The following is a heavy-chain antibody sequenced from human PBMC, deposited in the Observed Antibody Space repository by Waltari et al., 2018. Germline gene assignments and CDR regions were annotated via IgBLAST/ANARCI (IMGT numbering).Heavy chain of an antibody. V-gene: IGHV4-34*01. Sequence: QVQLQQWGAGLLKPSETLSLTCAVYGGSFSGYYWRWIRQPPGKGLEGIGEINHSGRTNDNPSLKSRVAISVDTSKNQFSLKLSSVTAADTAVYYCAREQRWLHGSFDYWGQGTLVTVSS. CDR2: INHSGRT. D-gene: IGHD5-12*01. CDR1: GGSFSGYY. CDR3: AREQRWLHGSFDY. J-gene: IGHJ4*02.